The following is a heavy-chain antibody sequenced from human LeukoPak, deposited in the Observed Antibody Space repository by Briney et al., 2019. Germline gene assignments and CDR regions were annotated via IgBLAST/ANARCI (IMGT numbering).Heavy chain of an antibody. Sequence: PSETLSLTCTVSGGSISSYYWSWIRQPPGKGLEWIGYIYYSGSTNYNPSLKSRVTISVDTSKNQFSLKLSSVTAADTAVYYCASFSIAARRSFDYWGQGTLVTVSS. J-gene: IGHJ4*02. CDR2: IYYSGST. D-gene: IGHD6-6*01. CDR1: GGSISSYY. CDR3: ASFSIAARRSFDY. V-gene: IGHV4-59*01.